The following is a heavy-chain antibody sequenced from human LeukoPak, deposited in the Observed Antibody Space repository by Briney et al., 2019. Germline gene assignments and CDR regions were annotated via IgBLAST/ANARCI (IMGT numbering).Heavy chain of an antibody. CDR1: GFTFSSYE. Sequence: PGGSLRLSCAASGFTFSSYEMNWVRQAPGKGLEWVSSISSSSSYIYYADSVKGRFTISRDNAKNSLYLQMNSLRAEDTAVYYCAGQYSSGWPLYYYYYMDVWGKGTTVTVSS. CDR3: AGQYSSGWPLYYYYYMDV. CDR2: ISSSSSYI. J-gene: IGHJ6*03. D-gene: IGHD6-19*01. V-gene: IGHV3-21*01.